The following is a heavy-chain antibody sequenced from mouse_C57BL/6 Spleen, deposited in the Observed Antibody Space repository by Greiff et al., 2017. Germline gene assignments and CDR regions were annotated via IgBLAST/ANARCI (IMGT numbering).Heavy chain of an antibody. CDR3: ARGETYDAFAY. CDR2: FYPGSGNT. Sequence: QVQLQQSGPELVKPGASVKISCKASGYSFTSYYIHWVKQRPGQGLEWIGWFYPGSGNTKYNEKFKGKATLTEDTSSSTAYMQLSSLTSEDSAVYYCARGETYDAFAYWGQGTLVTVSA. D-gene: IGHD2-14*01. CDR1: GYSFTSYY. J-gene: IGHJ3*01. V-gene: IGHV1-66*01.